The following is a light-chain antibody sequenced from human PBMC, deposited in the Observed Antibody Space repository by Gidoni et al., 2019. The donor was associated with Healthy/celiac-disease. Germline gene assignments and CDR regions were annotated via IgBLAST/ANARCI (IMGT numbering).Light chain of an antibody. CDR1: QRVSSSC. J-gene: IGKJ1*01. CDR3: QQYGSSPTWT. V-gene: IGKV3-20*01. CDR2: GAS. Sequence: EIVLTQSPGTLSLSPGERATLSCRASQRVSSSCLAWYQQKPGQAPRLLIYGASSRSTGIPYRFSGSGSGTDFTLTISRLEPEDFAVYYCQQYGSSPTWTFGQGTKVEIK.